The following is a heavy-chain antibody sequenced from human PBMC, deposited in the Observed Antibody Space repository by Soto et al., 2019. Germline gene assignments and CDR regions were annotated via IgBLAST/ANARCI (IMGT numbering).Heavy chain of an antibody. V-gene: IGHV4-59*08. Sequence: PSETLSLTCTVSGGSLSSYYWSWIRRPPGMGLEWIASISYSGTTNYNSSLKSRVTISIDTSKNQFSLKLSSVTAADTAVYYCARHGDSYYDYVWGSYRSTPPRNWGQGTLVTVSS. CDR3: ARHGDSYYDYVWGSYRSTPPRN. D-gene: IGHD3-16*02. J-gene: IGHJ4*02. CDR1: GGSLSSYY. CDR2: ISYSGTT.